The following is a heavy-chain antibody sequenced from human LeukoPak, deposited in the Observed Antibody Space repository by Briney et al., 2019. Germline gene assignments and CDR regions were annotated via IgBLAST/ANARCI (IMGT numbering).Heavy chain of an antibody. CDR2: IYDSGTT. CDR3: ASRRSGWYYFDY. D-gene: IGHD6-19*01. J-gene: IGHJ4*02. V-gene: IGHV4-59*08. CDR1: GGSISSYY. Sequence: PSETLSLTCTVSGGSISSYYWSWIRQPPGKGLEWIGYIYDSGTTNYNPSLKSRVTISVDTSKNQFSLTLSSVTAADTAVYYCASRRSGWYYFDYWGREPWSPSPQ.